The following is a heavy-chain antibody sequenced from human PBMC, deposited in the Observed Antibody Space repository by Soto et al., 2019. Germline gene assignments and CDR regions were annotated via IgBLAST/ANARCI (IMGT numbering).Heavy chain of an antibody. CDR1: GYTFTSYG. CDR3: ARVGSSIDYYYYGMDV. V-gene: IGHV1-18*01. Sequence: ASVKVSCKASGYTFTSYGISWVRQAPGQGLEWMGWISAYNGNTHYAQKLQGRVTMTTATSTSTAYMELRSLRPDDTAAYYCARVGSSIDYYYYGMDVWGQVTTVTVAS. CDR2: ISAYNGNT. J-gene: IGHJ6*01. D-gene: IGHD2-21*01.